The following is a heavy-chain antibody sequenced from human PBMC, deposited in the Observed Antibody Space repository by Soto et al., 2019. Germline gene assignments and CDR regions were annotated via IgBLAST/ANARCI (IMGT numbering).Heavy chain of an antibody. D-gene: IGHD5-12*01. V-gene: IGHV3-11*01. CDR2: ISSSGSTI. J-gene: IGHJ4*02. CDR1: GFTFSDYY. CDR3: ARDPGWLQFGSFDY. Sequence: PXESLRLSVAASGFTFSDYYMSWIRQAAGKGLEWVSYISSSGSTIYYADSVKGRFTISRDNAKNSLYLQMNSLRAEDTAVYYCARDPGWLQFGSFDYWGQGTLVTVSS.